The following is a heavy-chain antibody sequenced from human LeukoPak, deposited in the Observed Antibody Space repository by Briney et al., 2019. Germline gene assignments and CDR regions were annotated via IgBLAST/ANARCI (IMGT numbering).Heavy chain of an antibody. CDR1: GYTFTGYY. V-gene: IGHV1-2*06. D-gene: IGHD2-15*01. CDR3: ARDPTPYCSGGSCPFDY. J-gene: IGHJ4*02. CDR2: INPNSGGT. Sequence: ASVKVSCKASGYTFTGYYMHWVRQAPGQGLEWMGRINPNSGGTNYAQKFQGRVTMTRDTSISTAYMELSRLRSDDTAVYYCARDPTPYCSGGSCPFDYWGQGTLVTVSS.